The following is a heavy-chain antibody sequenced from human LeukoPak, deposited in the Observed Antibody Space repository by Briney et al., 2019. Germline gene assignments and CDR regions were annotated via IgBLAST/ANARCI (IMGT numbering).Heavy chain of an antibody. V-gene: IGHV3-30-3*01. J-gene: IGHJ6*02. CDR2: ISYDGTNK. D-gene: IGHD3-9*01. CDR1: GFTFNAYT. Sequence: GGSLRLSCAASGFTFNAYTMHWVRQAPGKGLEWVAVISYDGTNKYYADSVQGRFTISRDNSKNTLYLQMNSLRAENTAVYYCAKVFEGIDYDILTGHPAYGMDVWGQGTTVTVSS. CDR3: AKVFEGIDYDILTGHPAYGMDV.